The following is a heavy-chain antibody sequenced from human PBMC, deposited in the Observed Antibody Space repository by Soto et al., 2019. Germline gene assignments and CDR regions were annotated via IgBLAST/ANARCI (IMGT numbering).Heavy chain of an antibody. V-gene: IGHV1-2*02. CDR2: INPNSGGT. CDR1: GYTFTGYY. D-gene: IGHD3-3*01. Sequence: ASVKVSCTASGYTFTGYYMHWVRQAPGQGLEWMGWINPNSGGTNYAQKFQGRVTMTRDTSISTAYMELSRLRSDDTAVYYCARGGIFGVVIYWFDPWGQGTLVTVSS. CDR3: ARGGIFGVVIYWFDP. J-gene: IGHJ5*02.